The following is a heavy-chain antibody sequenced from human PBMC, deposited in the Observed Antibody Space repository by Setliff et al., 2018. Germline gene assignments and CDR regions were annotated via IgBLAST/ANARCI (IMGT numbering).Heavy chain of an antibody. CDR3: ARQAGLRGYYGSNSLYYFDF. D-gene: IGHD3-10*01. Sequence: SETLSLTCAVYGGSFSGYYWSWIRQPPGKGLEWIGEINHSGSTNYNPSLKSRVTISVDTSKNQFSLRLSSVTAADTAVYYCARQAGLRGYYGSNSLYYFDFWGQGTPVTVSS. J-gene: IGHJ4*02. CDR1: GGSFSGYY. V-gene: IGHV4-34*01. CDR2: INHSGST.